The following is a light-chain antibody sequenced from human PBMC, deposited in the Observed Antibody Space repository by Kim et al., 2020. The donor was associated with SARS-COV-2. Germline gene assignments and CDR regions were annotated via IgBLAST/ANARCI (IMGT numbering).Light chain of an antibody. CDR3: QQYDSSPYT. J-gene: IGKJ2*01. V-gene: IGKV3-20*01. CDR2: EAF. Sequence: WSPGERATLSCRASQSVRSSLLAWYQQKPGQAPRLLIYEAFKRVAGIPDRFSGSGSGTDFTLTISRPEPEDFAMYYCQQYDSSPYTFGQGTKLEI. CDR1: QSVRSSL.